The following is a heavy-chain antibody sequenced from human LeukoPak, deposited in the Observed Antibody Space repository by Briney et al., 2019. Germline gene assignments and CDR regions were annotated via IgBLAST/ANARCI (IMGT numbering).Heavy chain of an antibody. V-gene: IGHV1-69*06. CDR1: GGTFSSYA. Sequence: GASVKVSCKASGGTFSSYAISWVRQAPGQGLEWMGGIIPIFGTANYAQKFQGRVTITADKSTSTAYMELSSLRSEDTAVYYCASQLGAAAAGRLRNYYYYGMDVWGQGTTVTVSS. CDR3: ASQLGAAAAGRLRNYYYYGMDV. CDR2: IIPIFGTA. D-gene: IGHD6-13*01. J-gene: IGHJ6*02.